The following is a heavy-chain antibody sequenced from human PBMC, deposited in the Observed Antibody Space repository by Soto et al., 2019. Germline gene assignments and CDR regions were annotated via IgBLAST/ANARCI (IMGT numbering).Heavy chain of an antibody. CDR3: ASHYDMWSGYLSPVDY. Sequence: QVQLVESGGDLVKPGGSLRLSCAASGYTFSDYYMSWIRQAPGKGLEWISYIDTSGTKIYYADSVKGRFTITRDNGKNSLYLEMNSLRDEDTAVYYCASHYDMWSGYLSPVDYWGQGTLVNVSS. CDR2: IDTSGTKI. V-gene: IGHV3-11*01. CDR1: GYTFSDYY. J-gene: IGHJ4*02. D-gene: IGHD3-3*01.